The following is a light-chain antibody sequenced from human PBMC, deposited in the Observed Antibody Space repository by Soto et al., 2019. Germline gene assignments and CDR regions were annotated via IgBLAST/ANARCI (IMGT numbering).Light chain of an antibody. CDR3: CSYAGRRTFYV. CDR1: SSDIGSYNL. CDR2: EGS. J-gene: IGLJ1*01. V-gene: IGLV2-23*01. Sequence: SALTQPASVSGSPGQSITVSCSGTSSDIGSYNLVSWYQQHPGKAPKLMIYEGSKRPSGVSNRFSGSKSGNTASLTISGLQAEDEADYYCCSYAGRRTFYVFGTGTKVTVL.